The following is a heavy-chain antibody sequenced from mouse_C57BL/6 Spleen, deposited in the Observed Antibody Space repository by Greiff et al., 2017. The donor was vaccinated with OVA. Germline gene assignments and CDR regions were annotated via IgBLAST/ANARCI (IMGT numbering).Heavy chain of an antibody. D-gene: IGHD2-4*01. J-gene: IGHJ4*01. CDR1: GFSFTSYG. CDR3: AKRYYDYSYAAMDY. Sequence: VHLVESGPGLVQPSQCLSITCTVSGFSFTSYGVHWVSQSPGKGLEWLGVIWRGGSTDYNAAFLSRLSSTKDNSKSQVFFKMNSLQADDTAIYYCAKRYYDYSYAAMDYWGQGASVTVSS. V-gene: IGHV2-5*01. CDR2: IWRGGST.